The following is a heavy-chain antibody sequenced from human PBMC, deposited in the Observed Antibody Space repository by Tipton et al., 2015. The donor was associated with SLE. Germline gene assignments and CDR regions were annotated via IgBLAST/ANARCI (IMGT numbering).Heavy chain of an antibody. CDR1: GGSISSHY. CDR3: ARGLWFGESYYYYGMDV. D-gene: IGHD3-10*01. CDR2: IYYSGST. V-gene: IGHV4-59*11. J-gene: IGHJ6*02. Sequence: LRLSCTVSGGSISSHYWSWIRQPPGKGLEWIGYIYYSGSTNYNPSLKSRVTISVDTSKNQFSLKLSSVTAADTAVYYCARGLWFGESYYYYGMDVWGQGTTVTVSS.